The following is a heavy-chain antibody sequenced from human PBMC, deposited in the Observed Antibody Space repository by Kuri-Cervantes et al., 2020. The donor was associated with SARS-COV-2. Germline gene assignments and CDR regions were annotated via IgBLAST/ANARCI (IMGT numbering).Heavy chain of an antibody. D-gene: IGHD3-3*01. CDR3: AKSQRITIFGVVMMVDAFDI. CDR2: ISSSSSTI. CDR1: GFTFSSYS. J-gene: IGHJ3*02. V-gene: IGHV3-48*01. Sequence: GGSLRLSCAASGFTFSSYSMNWVRQAPGKGLEWVSYISSSSSTIYYADSVKGRFTISRDNAKNSLYLQMNSLRAEDTAVYYCAKSQRITIFGVVMMVDAFDIWGQGTMVTVSS.